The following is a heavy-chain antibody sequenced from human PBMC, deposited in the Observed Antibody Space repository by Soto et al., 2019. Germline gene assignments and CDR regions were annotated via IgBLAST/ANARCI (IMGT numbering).Heavy chain of an antibody. CDR2: IIPIFGTA. Sequence: GASVKVSCKASGGTFSSYAIIWVRQAPGQGLEWMGGIIPIFGTANYAQKFQGRVTITADESTSTAYMELSSLRFEDTAVYYCARLTTLGGMDVWGQGTTVTVSS. V-gene: IGHV1-69*13. CDR3: ARLTTLGGMDV. J-gene: IGHJ6*02. D-gene: IGHD4-17*01. CDR1: GGTFSSYA.